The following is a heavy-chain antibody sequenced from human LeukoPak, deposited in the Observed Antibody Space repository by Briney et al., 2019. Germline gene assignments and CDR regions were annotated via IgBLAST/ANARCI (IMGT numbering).Heavy chain of an antibody. Sequence: PSETLSLTYSVSGGSVSSGNYYWSWIRQPPGKGLEWIGYIYYSGSTNYNPSLKSRVTISVDTSKNQFSLKLSSVTAADTAVYYCARDPSGYFNYRGQGTLATVSS. J-gene: IGHJ4*02. CDR2: IYYSGST. CDR1: GGSVSSGNYY. V-gene: IGHV4-61*01. CDR3: ARDPSGYFNY. D-gene: IGHD3-22*01.